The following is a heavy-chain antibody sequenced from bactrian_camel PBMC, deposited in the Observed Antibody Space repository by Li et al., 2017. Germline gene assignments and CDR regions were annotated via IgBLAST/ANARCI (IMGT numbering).Heavy chain of an antibody. Sequence: QVQLVESGGGSVQAGGSLRLSCVASGYTYSRKCICWFRQAPGKEREGVAAIYTGAGSPAYIDSVKGRFTISRDNDKNTLYLQLDRLETEDTAWYYCSRGFGSVGAPPPAGGQGTQVTVS. CDR2: IYTGAGSP. J-gene: IGHJ4*01. D-gene: IGHD5*01. V-gene: IGHV3S1*01. CDR1: GYTYSRKC. CDR3: SRGFGSVGAPPPA.